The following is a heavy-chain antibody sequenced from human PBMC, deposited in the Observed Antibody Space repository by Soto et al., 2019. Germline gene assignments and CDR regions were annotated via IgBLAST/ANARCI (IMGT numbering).Heavy chain of an antibody. J-gene: IGHJ4*02. CDR1: GFSFNTYG. Sequence: GGSLRLSCAASGFSFNTYGMYWVRQAPGKGLEWVAAISYDGSNQYHADSVKGRFTISRDNSKSTLYLQMNSLRVEDTAVYYCAKDIVKYTYGACDYWGPGALVTVSS. CDR2: ISYDGSNQ. V-gene: IGHV3-30*18. D-gene: IGHD5-18*01. CDR3: AKDIVKYTYGACDY.